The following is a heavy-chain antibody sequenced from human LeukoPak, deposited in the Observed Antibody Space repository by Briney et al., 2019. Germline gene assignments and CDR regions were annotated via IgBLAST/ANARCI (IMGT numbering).Heavy chain of an antibody. Sequence: GGSLRLSCAASGFTFSSYGMHWVRQAPGKGLEWVTFIRYDGSNKYYADSVKGRFTISRDNSKNTLYLQMNSLRAEDTAVYYCAKVLASGYDSRWAFDIWGQGTMVTVSS. J-gene: IGHJ3*02. V-gene: IGHV3-30*02. CDR1: GFTFSSYG. CDR2: IRYDGSNK. D-gene: IGHD5-12*01. CDR3: AKVLASGYDSRWAFDI.